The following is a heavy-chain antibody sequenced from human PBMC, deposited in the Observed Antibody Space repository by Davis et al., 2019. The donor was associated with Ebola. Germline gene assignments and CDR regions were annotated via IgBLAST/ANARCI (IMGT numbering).Heavy chain of an antibody. CDR2: ISGSGGST. J-gene: IGHJ4*02. V-gene: IGHV3-23*01. D-gene: IGHD3-9*01. CDR1: GFTFSSYA. CDR3: AKGGRYYDILTSYFDY. Sequence: PGGSLRLSCAASGFTFSSYAMSWVRQAPGKGLEWVSAISGSGGSTYYADSVKGRFTISRDNSKNTLYLQMNSLRAEDTAVYYCAKGGRYYDILTSYFDYWGQGTLVTVSS.